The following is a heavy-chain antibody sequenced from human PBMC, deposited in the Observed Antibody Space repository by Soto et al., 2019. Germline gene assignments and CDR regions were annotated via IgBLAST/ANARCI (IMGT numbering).Heavy chain of an antibody. Sequence: PGESLKISCKGSGYSFAGYWITWVRQKPGKGLEWMGIIYPGDSDTRYSPSFQGQVTISADKSISTAYLQWSSLKASDTAIYYCARQLYCSSTSCYRAIDYWGQGTLVTVSS. CDR2: IYPGDSDT. CDR1: GYSFAGYW. J-gene: IGHJ4*02. V-gene: IGHV5-51*01. D-gene: IGHD2-2*02. CDR3: ARQLYCSSTSCYRAIDY.